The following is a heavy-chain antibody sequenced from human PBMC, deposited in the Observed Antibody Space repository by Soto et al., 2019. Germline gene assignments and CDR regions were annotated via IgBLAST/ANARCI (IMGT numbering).Heavy chain of an antibody. CDR2: INHSGST. CDR3: AKGRGYSYKPGKNALYYYYGMDV. V-gene: IGHV4-34*01. D-gene: IGHD5-18*01. CDR1: GGSFSGYY. Sequence: PSETLSLTCAVYGGSFSGYYWSWIRQPPGKGLEWIGEINHSGSTNYNPSLKSRVTISVDTSKNQFSLKLSSVTAADTAVYYCAKGRGYSYKPGKNALYYYYGMDVWGQGTTVTVSS. J-gene: IGHJ6*02.